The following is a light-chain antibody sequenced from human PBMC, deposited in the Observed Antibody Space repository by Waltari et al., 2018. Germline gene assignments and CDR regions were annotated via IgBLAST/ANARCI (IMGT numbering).Light chain of an antibody. J-gene: IGKJ1*01. CDR2: HAS. V-gene: IGKV3-20*01. Sequence: EIVLTQSPGTLSLSPGESAPLSCRASQSIGIYLAWYQQKPGQAPRLLMYHASSRATGIPDRFSGSGSGTDFSLTISRLEPEDFAVYYCQKYESLPATFGQGTKVEIK. CDR1: QSIGIY. CDR3: QKYESLPAT.